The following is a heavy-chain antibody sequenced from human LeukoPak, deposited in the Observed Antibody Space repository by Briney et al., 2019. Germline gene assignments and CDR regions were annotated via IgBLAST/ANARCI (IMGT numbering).Heavy chain of an antibody. D-gene: IGHD2-21*01. CDR1: GGSFSGYY. V-gene: IGHV4-34*01. Sequence: SETLSLTCAVYGGSFSGYYWSWIRQPPGKGLEWIGEINHSGSTNYNPSLKSRVTISVDTSKNQFPLKLSSVTAADTAVYYCARGLCFSSGGYYGMDVWGQGTTVTVSS. CDR2: INHSGST. J-gene: IGHJ6*02. CDR3: ARGLCFSSGGYYGMDV.